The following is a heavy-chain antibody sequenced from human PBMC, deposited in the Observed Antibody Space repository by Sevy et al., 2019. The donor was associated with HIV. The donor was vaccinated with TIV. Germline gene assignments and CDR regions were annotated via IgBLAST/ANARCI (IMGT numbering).Heavy chain of an antibody. D-gene: IGHD2-8*01. Sequence: GGSLRLSCAASGFTFSKYSMSWVRQPPGKGLEWVSTLSFGCGEINYADSVKGRFTISRDNSKSSVYLQMNDLRPEDSAVYYCAREGCTKPHDYWGQGTLVTVSS. CDR1: GFTFSKYS. CDR2: LSFGCGEI. CDR3: AREGCTKPHDY. V-gene: IGHV3-23*01. J-gene: IGHJ4*02.